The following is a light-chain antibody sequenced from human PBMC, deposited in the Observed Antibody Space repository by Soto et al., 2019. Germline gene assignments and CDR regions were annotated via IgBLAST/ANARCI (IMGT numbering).Light chain of an antibody. CDR3: QQRSNWLT. CDR1: QSVSSY. Sequence: EIVLTQSPATLSLFPGERATLSCRASQSVSSYLAWYQQKPGQAPRLLIYDASNRATGIPARFSGSGSGTDFTLTISSLKPEDFAVYYCQQRSNWLTFGGGTNVEIK. V-gene: IGKV3-11*01. CDR2: DAS. J-gene: IGKJ4*01.